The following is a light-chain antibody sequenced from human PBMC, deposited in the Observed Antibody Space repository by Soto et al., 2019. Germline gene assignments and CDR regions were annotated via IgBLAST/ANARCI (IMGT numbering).Light chain of an antibody. Sequence: DIQMTQSPSSLSASVGDRVTITCRASQSISNYLNWYQHKPGKAPKLLIYAASSVQSGVPLRFSGSGSGTEFTLVISSLQPEDFGTFYCQQSFNIPRTFGQGTKVEIK. CDR3: QQSFNIPRT. J-gene: IGKJ1*01. V-gene: IGKV1-39*01. CDR1: QSISNY. CDR2: AAS.